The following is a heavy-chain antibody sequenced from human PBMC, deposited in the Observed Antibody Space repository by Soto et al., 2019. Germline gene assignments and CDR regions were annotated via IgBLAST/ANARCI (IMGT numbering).Heavy chain of an antibody. CDR2: INHSGST. D-gene: IGHD4-17*01. CDR3: ARDYGDYVLVD. J-gene: IGHJ4*02. V-gene: IGHV4-34*01. Sequence: SETLSLTCAVYGGSFSGYYWSWIRQPPGKGLEWIGEINHSGSTNYNPSLKSRVTISVDTSKNQFSLKLSSVTAADTAVYYCARDYGDYVLVDWGQGTLVTVSS. CDR1: GGSFSGYY.